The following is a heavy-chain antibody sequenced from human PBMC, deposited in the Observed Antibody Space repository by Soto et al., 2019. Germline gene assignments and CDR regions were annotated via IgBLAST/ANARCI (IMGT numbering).Heavy chain of an antibody. V-gene: IGHV4-59*01. CDR1: GGSISSYY. Sequence: QVQLQESGPGLVKPSETLSLTCTVSGGSISSYYWSWIRQPPGKGLEWIGYIYYSGSTNYNPSLKRRVTRAVDTSKNTFSLTLSSVTAADTAVYYCARDIMGTNYYYYGMDVWGQGTTVTVSS. CDR2: IYYSGST. J-gene: IGHJ6*02. CDR3: ARDIMGTNYYYYGMDV. D-gene: IGHD2-8*01.